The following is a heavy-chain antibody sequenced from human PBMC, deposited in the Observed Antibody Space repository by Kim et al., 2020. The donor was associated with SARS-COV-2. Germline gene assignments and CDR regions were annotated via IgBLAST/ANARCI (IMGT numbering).Heavy chain of an antibody. CDR3: ARGPSSTSCYPYYYYGMDV. Sequence: GGSLRLSCAASGFTVSSNYMSWVCQAPGKGLEWVSVIYSCGSTYYADSVKGRFTISRDNSKNTLYLQMNSLRDEDTAVYYCARGPSSTSCYPYYYYGMDVWGQEPTVTVSS. CDR1: GFTVSSNY. D-gene: IGHD2-2*01. J-gene: IGHJ6*01. V-gene: IGHV3-66*03. CDR2: IYSCGST.